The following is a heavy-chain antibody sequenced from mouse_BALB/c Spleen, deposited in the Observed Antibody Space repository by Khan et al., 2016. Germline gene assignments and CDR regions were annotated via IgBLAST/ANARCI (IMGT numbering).Heavy chain of an antibody. CDR2: ISYSGST. CDR3: ARSMITTGFAY. V-gene: IGHV3-2*02. Sequence: EVQLQESGPGLVKPSQSLSLTCTATGYSITSDYAWNWIRQFPGNKLEWMGNISYSGSTSYNPSLKSRISITRDTSKNHFYLQLNSVTTEDTATXYCARSMITTGFAYWGQGTLVTVSA. J-gene: IGHJ3*01. CDR1: GYSITSDYA. D-gene: IGHD2-4*01.